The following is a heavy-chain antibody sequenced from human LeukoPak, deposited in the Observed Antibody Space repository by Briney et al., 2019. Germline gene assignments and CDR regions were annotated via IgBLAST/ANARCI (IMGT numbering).Heavy chain of an antibody. Sequence: AGGSLRLSCAASGFTFSSYEMNWVRQAPGKGLEWVSYISSSGSNIYYADSVKGRFTISRDNAKNSLYLQMNSLRAEDTAVYYCARAPEGAAAGTNYWGQGTLVTVSS. CDR3: ARAPEGAAAGTNY. V-gene: IGHV3-48*03. CDR1: GFTFSSYE. J-gene: IGHJ4*02. CDR2: ISSSGSNI. D-gene: IGHD6-13*01.